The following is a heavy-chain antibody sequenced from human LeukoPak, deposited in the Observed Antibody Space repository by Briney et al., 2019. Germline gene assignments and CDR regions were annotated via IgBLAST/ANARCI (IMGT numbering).Heavy chain of an antibody. V-gene: IGHV3-53*04. Sequence: PGGSLRLSCAASGFTVSSNYMSWVRQAPGKGLEWVSVIYSGGSTYYADSVKGRFTISRHNSKNTLYLQMNSLRAEDTAVYYCARNSVEDSRGAFNIWGQGTMVTVSS. CDR3: ARNSVEDSRGAFNI. CDR1: GFTVSSNY. CDR2: IYSGGST. J-gene: IGHJ3*02. D-gene: IGHD3-22*01.